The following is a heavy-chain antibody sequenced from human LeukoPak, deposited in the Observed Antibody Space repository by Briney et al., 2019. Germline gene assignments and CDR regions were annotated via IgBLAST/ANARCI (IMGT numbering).Heavy chain of an antibody. CDR1: GGSISSYC. CDR3: AKVLGYSYGYVDY. Sequence: ETLSLTCTVSGGSISSYCWSWVRQAPGKGLEWVSAISGSGGSTYYADSVKGRFTISRDNSKNTLYLQMNSLRAEDTAVYYCAKVLGYSYGYVDYWGQGTLVTVSS. D-gene: IGHD5-18*01. V-gene: IGHV3-23*01. CDR2: ISGSGGST. J-gene: IGHJ4*02.